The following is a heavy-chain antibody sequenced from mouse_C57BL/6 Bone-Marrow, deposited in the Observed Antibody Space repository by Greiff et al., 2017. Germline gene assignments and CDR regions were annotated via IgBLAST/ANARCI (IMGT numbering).Heavy chain of an antibody. CDR2: IHPTSGST. CDR3: AREAHSNYDWYFDV. V-gene: IGHV1-64*01. Sequence: QVQLQQPGAELVKPGASVKLSCKASGSTFTSYWMHWVKQRPGQGLEWIGMIHPTSGSTNYNEKFKGKATLTVDNSSSTAYMQLSSLTSEDSAVYYCAREAHSNYDWYFDVWGTGTTVTVSS. CDR1: GSTFTSYW. J-gene: IGHJ1*03. D-gene: IGHD2-5*01.